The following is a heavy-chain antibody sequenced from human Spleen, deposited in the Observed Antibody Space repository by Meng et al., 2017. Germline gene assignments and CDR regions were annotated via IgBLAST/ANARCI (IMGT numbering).Heavy chain of an antibody. J-gene: IGHJ3*02. D-gene: IGHD3-22*01. CDR2: FNPSDGST. CDR3: ARIGGSYYENSGYITRDIVDI. V-gene: IGHV1-46*04. Sequence: ASVKVSCKASGYTFTSYDIHWVRQAPGQGLEWMGIFNPSDGSTTYAQKLQGRLTMTRDTSSSTVYMDLTSLRSEDTAVYYCARIGGSYYENSGYITRDIVDIWGQGTMVTVSS. CDR1: GYTFTSYD.